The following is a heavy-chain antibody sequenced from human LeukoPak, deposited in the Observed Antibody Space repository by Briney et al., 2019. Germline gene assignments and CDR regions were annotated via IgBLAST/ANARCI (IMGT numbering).Heavy chain of an antibody. V-gene: IGHV1-2*02. J-gene: IGHJ6*03. Sequence: ASVKVSCKASGYTFTGYYMHWVRQAPGQGLEWMGWINPNSGGTNYAQKFQGRVTMTRDTSISTAYMELSRLRSDDTAVYYCARDRRRAYYYDSSGYYYYYYMDVWGKGTTVTVSS. D-gene: IGHD3-22*01. CDR3: ARDRRRAYYYDSSGYYYYYYMDV. CDR1: GYTFTGYY. CDR2: INPNSGGT.